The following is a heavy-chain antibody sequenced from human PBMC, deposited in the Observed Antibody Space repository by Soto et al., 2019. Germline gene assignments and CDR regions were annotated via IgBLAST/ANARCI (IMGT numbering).Heavy chain of an antibody. V-gene: IGHV4-59*01. D-gene: IGHD5-12*01. CDR3: VREAYIGYGHAIDH. CDR2: NYHSGTS. J-gene: IGHJ4*02. CDR1: GVTISTYY. Sequence: SETLSLTCAVSGVTISTYYWSWIRQPPGKGLEWIGYNYHSGTSNYNPSLKSRVTISVDTSKNQFSLRLTSVTAADTAIYYCVREAYIGYGHAIDHWGQGFLVTVYS.